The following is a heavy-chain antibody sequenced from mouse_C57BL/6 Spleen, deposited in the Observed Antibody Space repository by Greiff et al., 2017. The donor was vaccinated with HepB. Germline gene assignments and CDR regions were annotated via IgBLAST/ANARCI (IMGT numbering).Heavy chain of an antibody. CDR3: GRIYYGNYEFDY. D-gene: IGHD2-1*01. V-gene: IGHV14-2*01. J-gene: IGHJ2*01. Sequence: VQLQQSGAELVKPGASVKLSCTASGFNIKDYYMHWVKQRPEQGLEWIGRIDPEDGETKYAPKFQGKATIAADTSSNTAYLQRSSLTSEDTAVYYCGRIYYGNYEFDYWGQGTTLTVSS. CDR1: GFNIKDYY. CDR2: IDPEDGET.